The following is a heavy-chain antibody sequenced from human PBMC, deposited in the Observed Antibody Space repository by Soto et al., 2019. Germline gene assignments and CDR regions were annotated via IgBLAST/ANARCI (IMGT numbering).Heavy chain of an antibody. J-gene: IGHJ4*02. D-gene: IGHD4-17*01. CDR3: SKDTYGAYLGAFDY. Sequence: PGGSLRLSCAASGFTFSSYGMHWVRQAPGKGLEWVAVISYDGSNRYSADSVKGRFTISRDNSKNTLYLQMNSLRAEDTAVYYCSKDTYGAYLGAFDYWGQAPLVTAPQ. V-gene: IGHV3-30*18. CDR1: GFTFSSYG. CDR2: ISYDGSNR.